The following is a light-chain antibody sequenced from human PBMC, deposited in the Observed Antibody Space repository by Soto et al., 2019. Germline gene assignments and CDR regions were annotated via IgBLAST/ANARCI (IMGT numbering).Light chain of an antibody. CDR3: QQYNNWPRT. Sequence: EIVMTQSPATLSVSPGERATLYCRARQSVSNNLAWYQQKPGQAPRLLIYGESTRATGIPARFSGSGSGTEFTLTNSRLLSEDFAFYYCQQYNNWPRTFGQGTKVEIK. J-gene: IGKJ1*01. CDR2: GES. V-gene: IGKV3-15*01. CDR1: QSVSNN.